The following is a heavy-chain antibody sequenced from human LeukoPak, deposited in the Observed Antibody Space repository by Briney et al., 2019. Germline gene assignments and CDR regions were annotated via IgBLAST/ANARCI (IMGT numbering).Heavy chain of an antibody. Sequence: PSETLSLTCTVPGGSISSYYWSWIRQPPGKGLEWIGYIYYSGSTNYNPSLKSRVTISVDTSKNQSSLKLSSVTAADTAVYYCARGMITFGGVIVQDAYYFDYWGQGTLVTVSS. CDR3: ARGMITFGGVIVQDAYYFDY. CDR2: IYYSGST. CDR1: GGSISSYY. D-gene: IGHD3-16*02. V-gene: IGHV4-59*01. J-gene: IGHJ4*02.